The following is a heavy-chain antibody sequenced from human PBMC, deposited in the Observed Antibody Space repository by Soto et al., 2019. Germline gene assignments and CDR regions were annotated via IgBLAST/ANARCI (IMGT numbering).Heavy chain of an antibody. Sequence: PSETLSLTCTVSGGSVSSDSYYWSWIRQPPGKGLEWIGYIYYSGSTKYNPSLKSRVTISVDTSKNQLSLKLSSVTAADTAVYYCARRNHLQFDYWGQGTLVTVSS. CDR3: ARRNHLQFDY. CDR1: GGSVSSDSYY. J-gene: IGHJ4*02. D-gene: IGHD3-3*02. CDR2: IYYSGST. V-gene: IGHV4-61*01.